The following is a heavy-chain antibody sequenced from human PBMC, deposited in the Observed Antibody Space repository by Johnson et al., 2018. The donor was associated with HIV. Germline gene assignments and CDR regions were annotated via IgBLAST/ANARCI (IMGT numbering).Heavy chain of an antibody. J-gene: IGHJ3*02. CDR1: GFTFSDYY. V-gene: IGHV3-11*01. CDR3: ARDPSSMIVVAYAFDI. CDR2: ISGSGYII. Sequence: VQLVESGGGLVQPGGSLRLSCAASGFTFSDYYMSWIRQAPGKGLEWVSYISGSGYIIYSADSVKGRFSISRDNAKNSLYLQMNSLSAEDTAVYYCARDPSSMIVVAYAFDIWGQGTMVTMSS. D-gene: IGHD3-22*01.